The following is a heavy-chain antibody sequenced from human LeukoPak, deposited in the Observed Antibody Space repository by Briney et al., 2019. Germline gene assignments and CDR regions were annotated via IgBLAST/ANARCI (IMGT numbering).Heavy chain of an antibody. J-gene: IGHJ6*04. V-gene: IGHV3-48*03. CDR1: GFTFSSYE. CDR2: ISSSGSTI. D-gene: IGHD3-10*02. Sequence: GGSLRLSCAASGFTFSSYEMNWVRQAPGKGLEWVSYISSSGSTIYYADSVKGRFTISRDNAKNSLYLQMDSLRAEDTAVYYCAELGITMIGGVWGKGTAVTISS. CDR3: AELGITMIGGV.